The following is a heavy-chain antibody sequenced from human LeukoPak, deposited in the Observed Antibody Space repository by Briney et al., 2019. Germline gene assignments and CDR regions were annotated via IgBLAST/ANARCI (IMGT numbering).Heavy chain of an antibody. V-gene: IGHV3-74*01. CDR1: GFTFSSYW. CDR3: ARGYSGYFYY. J-gene: IGHJ4*02. Sequence: PGGSLRLSCAASGFTFSSYWMQCVRQAPGKGLVWVSRIDGDGSSTNYADSVKGRFTISRDNAKNTLYLQMSSLRAKDTAVYYCARGYSGYFYYWGQGTLVTVSS. CDR2: IDGDGSST. D-gene: IGHD5-12*01.